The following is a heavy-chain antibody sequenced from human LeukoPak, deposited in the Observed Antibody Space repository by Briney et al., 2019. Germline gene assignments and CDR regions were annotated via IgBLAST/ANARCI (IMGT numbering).Heavy chain of an antibody. V-gene: IGHV1-69*13. J-gene: IGHJ6*03. CDR3: ATGLVRGVILPYYYMDV. CDR2: IIPIFGTA. D-gene: IGHD3-10*01. Sequence: SVKVSCKASGGTFSSYAISWVRQAPGQGLEWMGGIIPIFGTANYALKSQGRVTITADESTSTAYMELSSLRSEDTAVYYCATGLVRGVILPYYYMDVWGKGTTVTISS. CDR1: GGTFSSYA.